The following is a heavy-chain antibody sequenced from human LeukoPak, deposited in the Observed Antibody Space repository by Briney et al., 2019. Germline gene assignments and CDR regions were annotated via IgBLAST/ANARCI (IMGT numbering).Heavy chain of an antibody. D-gene: IGHD6-6*01. CDR2: ISYDGSHE. J-gene: IGHJ6*02. CDR3: ASSGVRGSWMGMDV. CDR1: GFTISNFG. Sequence: GRSLRLSCAASGFTISNFGMHWVRQAPGKGLEWVALISYDGSHEYYSDSVKGRFTISRDNSKNTLYLQMNSLRPDDTAVYRCASSGVRGSWMGMDVWGRGTTVTVSS. V-gene: IGHV3-30*03.